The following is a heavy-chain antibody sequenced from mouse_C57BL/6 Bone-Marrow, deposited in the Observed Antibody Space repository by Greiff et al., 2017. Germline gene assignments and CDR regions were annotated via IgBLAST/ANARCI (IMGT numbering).Heavy chain of an antibody. D-gene: IGHD1-1*01. CDR2: INYDGSST. CDR1: GFTFSDYY. CDR3: ARAPHYYGSSFYFDY. Sequence: EVKVVESEGGLVQPGSSMKLSCTASGFTFSDYYMAWVRQVPEKGLEWVANINYDGSSTYYLDSLKSRFIISRDNAKNILYLQMSSLKSEDTATYYCARAPHYYGSSFYFDYWGQGTTLTVSS. J-gene: IGHJ2*01. V-gene: IGHV5-16*01.